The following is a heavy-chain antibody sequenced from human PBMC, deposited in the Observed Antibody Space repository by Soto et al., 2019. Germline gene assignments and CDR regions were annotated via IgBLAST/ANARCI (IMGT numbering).Heavy chain of an antibody. D-gene: IGHD3-22*01. CDR1: GGSITSGGFA. CDR2: TYHNGGP. Sequence: QLQLQESGSGLVKPSQTLSLTCTVSGGSITSGGFAWNWIRQPPGKGLEWIGNTYHNGGPYYNPSLRSRVTISVDGSKNQFSLTLNSVTAADTAVYYCARSTPTYDRTFNIWGQGTMVTVSS. V-gene: IGHV4-30-2*01. CDR3: ARSTPTYDRTFNI. J-gene: IGHJ3*02.